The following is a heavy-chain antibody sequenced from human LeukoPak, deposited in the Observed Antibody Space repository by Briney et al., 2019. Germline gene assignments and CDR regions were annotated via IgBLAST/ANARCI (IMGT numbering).Heavy chain of an antibody. D-gene: IGHD2-15*01. J-gene: IGHJ4*02. CDR2: IYPGDSDT. Sequence: GESLQISCKGSGYSFTSYWIGWVRQMPGKGLEWMGIIYPGDSDTRYSPSFQGQVTISADKSISTAYLQWSSLKASDTAMYYCARLSHSLGYCSGGSCPPDYWGQGTLVTVSS. CDR3: ARLSHSLGYCSGGSCPPDY. CDR1: GYSFTSYW. V-gene: IGHV5-51*01.